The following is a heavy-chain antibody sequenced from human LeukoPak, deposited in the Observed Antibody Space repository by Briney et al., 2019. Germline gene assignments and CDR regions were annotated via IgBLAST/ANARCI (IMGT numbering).Heavy chain of an antibody. V-gene: IGHV1-24*01. Sequence: GASVKVSCKVSGYTLTELSMHWVRQAPGKGLEWMGGFDPEDGETIYAQKFQGRVTMTEDTSTDTAYMELSSLRSEDTAVYYCATFRYCSGGSCYTSGFDPWGQGTLVIVSS. D-gene: IGHD2-15*01. CDR3: ATFRYCSGGSCYTSGFDP. J-gene: IGHJ5*02. CDR1: GYTLTELS. CDR2: FDPEDGET.